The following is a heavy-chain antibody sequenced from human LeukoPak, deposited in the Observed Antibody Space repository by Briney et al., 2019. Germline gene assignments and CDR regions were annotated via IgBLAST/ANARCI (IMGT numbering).Heavy chain of an antibody. Sequence: GASVKVSCKASGGTFSSYAISWVRQAPGQGLEWMGGIIPIFGTANYAQKFQGRVTITADESTSTAYMELGSLRSEDTAVYYCARAHSPHYYDSSAARVFDYWGQGTLVTVSS. D-gene: IGHD3-22*01. CDR1: GGTFSSYA. CDR3: ARAHSPHYYDSSAARVFDY. CDR2: IIPIFGTA. J-gene: IGHJ4*02. V-gene: IGHV1-69*13.